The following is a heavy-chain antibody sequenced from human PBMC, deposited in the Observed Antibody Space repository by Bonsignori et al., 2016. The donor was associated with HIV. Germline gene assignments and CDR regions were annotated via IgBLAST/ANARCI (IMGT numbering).Heavy chain of an antibody. J-gene: IGHJ4*02. V-gene: IGHV4-34*01. Sequence: SETLSLTCAVYGGSFSGYYWSWIRQPPGKGLEWIGEINHSGSTNYNPSLKSRVTISVDTSKNQFSLKLSSVTAADTAVYYCALSRGSGSYYAHFDYWGQGTLVTVSS. CDR2: INHSGST. D-gene: IGHD3-10*01. CDR1: GGSFSGYY. CDR3: ALSRGSGSYYAHFDY.